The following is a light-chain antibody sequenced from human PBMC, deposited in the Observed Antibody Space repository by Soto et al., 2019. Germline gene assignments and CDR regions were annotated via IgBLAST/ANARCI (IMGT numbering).Light chain of an antibody. CDR2: DTS. J-gene: IGKJ4*01. CDR3: QQRSNWPLT. CDR1: QSVSRY. V-gene: IGKV3-11*01. Sequence: EIVMTQSPDTLSVSPGERATLSCRASQSVSRYLAWYQHKPGQAPRLLIYDTSSRDTGIPARFSGSWSGTDFTLTISRLEPEDFAVYYCQQRSNWPLTFGGGTKVDIK.